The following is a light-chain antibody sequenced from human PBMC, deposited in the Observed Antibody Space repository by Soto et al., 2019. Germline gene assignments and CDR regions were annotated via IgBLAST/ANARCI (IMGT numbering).Light chain of an antibody. J-gene: IGLJ2*01. CDR2: EVS. CDR3: SSYTSSNTLV. Sequence: QSALTQPASVSGSPGQSITIYCTGTSSDVGAYNYVSWYQQHPGKAPKLMIFEVSDRPSGVSNRFSGSKSGNTASLTISGLQAEDEADYYCSSYTSSNTLVFGGGPKVTVL. V-gene: IGLV2-14*01. CDR1: SSDVGAYNY.